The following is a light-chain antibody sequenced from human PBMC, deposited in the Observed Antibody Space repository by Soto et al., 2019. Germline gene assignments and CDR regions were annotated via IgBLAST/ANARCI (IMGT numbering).Light chain of an antibody. CDR3: QQYGSSPFT. V-gene: IGKV3-20*01. CDR1: QSVSSSY. J-gene: IGKJ3*01. Sequence: EMVLTQSPGTLCLSPGERATLSCSASQSVSSSYLAWYQQKPGQAPRLLIYGASSRATGIPDRFSGSGSGTDFTLTISRLEPEDFAVYYCQQYGSSPFTFGPGTKVDIK. CDR2: GAS.